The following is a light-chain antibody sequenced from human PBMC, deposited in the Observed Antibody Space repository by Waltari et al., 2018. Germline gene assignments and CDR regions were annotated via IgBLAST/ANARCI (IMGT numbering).Light chain of an antibody. J-gene: IGKJ2*01. CDR1: QGISSY. V-gene: IGKV1-8*01. CDR2: AAS. CDR3: QQYYSYPPMYT. Sequence: AIRITQSPSSLSASTGDRVTITCRASQGISSYLAWYQQKPGKAPKLLIDAASTLQSGVPSRFSGSGSGTDFTLTISCLQSEDFATYYCQQYYSYPPMYTFGQGTKLEIK.